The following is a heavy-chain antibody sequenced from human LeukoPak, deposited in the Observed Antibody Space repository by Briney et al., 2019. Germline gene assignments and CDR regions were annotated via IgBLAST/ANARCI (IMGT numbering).Heavy chain of an antibody. J-gene: IGHJ2*01. V-gene: IGHV3-33*06. Sequence: GGSLRLSCVASGFSFIDYGVHWVRQAPGKGLEWVAVIWYDGSIKYYADSVKGRFTISRDNSRNTVYLQMNSLRVEDTAVYYCVKGFNWYFDLWGRGTLVTVSS. CDR3: VKGFNWYFDL. CDR2: IWYDGSIK. CDR1: GFSFIDYG.